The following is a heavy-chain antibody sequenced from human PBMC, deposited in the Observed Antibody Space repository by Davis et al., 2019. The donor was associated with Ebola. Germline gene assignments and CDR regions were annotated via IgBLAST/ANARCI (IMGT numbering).Heavy chain of an antibody. D-gene: IGHD6-6*01. CDR3: ARERGSSSSTYYYYYGMDV. V-gene: IGHV4-34*01. J-gene: IGHJ6*02. CDR1: GGSFSGYY. CDR2: INHSGST. Sequence: SQTLSLTCAVHGGSFSGYYWSWIRQPPGKGLEWIGEINHSGSTNYNPSLKSRVTISVDTSKNQFSLKLSSVTAADTAVYYCARERGSSSSTYYYYYGMDVWGQGTTVTVSS.